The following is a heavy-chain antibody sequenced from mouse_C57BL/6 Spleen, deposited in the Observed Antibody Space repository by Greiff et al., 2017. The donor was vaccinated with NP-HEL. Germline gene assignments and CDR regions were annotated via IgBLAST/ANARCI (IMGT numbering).Heavy chain of an antibody. Sequence: QVQLQQPGAELVKPGASVKLSCKASGYTFTSYWMHWVKQRPGRGLEWIGRIDPNSGGTKYNEKFKSKATLTVDKPSSTAYMQLSSLTSEDSAVYYCARERAVGYDVYALGYWGQGTSVTVST. J-gene: IGHJ4*01. D-gene: IGHD2-2*01. CDR3: ARERAVGYDVYALGY. CDR1: GYTFTSYW. CDR2: IDPNSGGT. V-gene: IGHV1-72*01.